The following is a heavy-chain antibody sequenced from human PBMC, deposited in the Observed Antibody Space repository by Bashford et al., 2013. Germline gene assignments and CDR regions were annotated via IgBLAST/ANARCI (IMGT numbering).Heavy chain of an antibody. Sequence: GSLRLSCVASGFTFNHFAMSWVRQAPGQGLEWVSAISGDGDKTYYADSVKGRFTVSRDNARNSLFLQMNSLRVEDTAIYYCTTLYDISGYYYWDYWGQGILVTVSS. J-gene: IGHJ4*02. CDR3: TTLYDISGYYYWDY. CDR2: ISGDGDKT. D-gene: IGHD3-22*01. CDR1: GFTFNHFA. V-gene: IGHV3-23*01.